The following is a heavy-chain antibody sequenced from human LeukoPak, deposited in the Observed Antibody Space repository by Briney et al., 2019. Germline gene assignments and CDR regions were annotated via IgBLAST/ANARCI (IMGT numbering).Heavy chain of an antibody. CDR1: RFTFSSYA. J-gene: IGHJ4*02. Sequence: HPGGSLRLSCAASRFTFSSYAMSWVRQAPGKGLEWVSGISGSGRSTYHADSVKGRFTISRDNSKNTLYLQMNSLRAEDTALYYCAKGDCSSTNCFQDYWGQGTLVTVSS. CDR3: AKGDCSSTNCFQDY. V-gene: IGHV3-23*01. D-gene: IGHD2-2*01. CDR2: ISGSGRST.